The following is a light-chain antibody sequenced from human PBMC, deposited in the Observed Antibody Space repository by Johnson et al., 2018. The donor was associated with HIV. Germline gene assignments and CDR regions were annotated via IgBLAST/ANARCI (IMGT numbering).Light chain of an antibody. CDR3: GTWDNSLSTGAV. CDR2: ENN. V-gene: IGLV1-51*02. Sequence: QSVLTQPPSVSAAPGQKVTISCSGSSSNIGNNYVSWYQQLPGTAPKLLIYENNMRPSGIPDRFSGSKSGTSATLGIAGLQTGDEADYYCGTWDNSLSTGAVFGTGPKFTVL. J-gene: IGLJ1*01. CDR1: SSNIGNNY.